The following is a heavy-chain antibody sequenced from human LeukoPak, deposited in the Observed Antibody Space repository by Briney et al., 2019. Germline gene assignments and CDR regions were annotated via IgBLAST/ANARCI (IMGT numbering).Heavy chain of an antibody. CDR2: INTDGSTT. J-gene: IGHJ5*02. CDR3: APQQTYSPYNWFDP. D-gene: IGHD5-12*01. CDR1: GFTFTSYW. Sequence: GSLRLSCTASGFTFTSYWMHWVRQAPGKGLVWVSRINTDGSTTNYADSVKGRFTISRDNAKNTLYLQMNSLRAEDTAVYYCAPQQTYSPYNWFDPWGQGTLVTVSS. V-gene: IGHV3-74*01.